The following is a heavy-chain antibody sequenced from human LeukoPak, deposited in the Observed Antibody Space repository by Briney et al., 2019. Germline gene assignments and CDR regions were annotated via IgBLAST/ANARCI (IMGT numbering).Heavy chain of an antibody. J-gene: IGHJ2*01. CDR3: ASGVTMIVVVIHDWYFDL. CDR1: GGSISSSSYY. D-gene: IGHD3-22*01. CDR2: IYYSRST. Sequence: SETLSLTCTVSGGSISSSSYYWGWICQPPGNGLEWIGSIYYSRSTYYNPSLKSRVTISVDTSKNQFSLKLSSLTAADTAVYYCASGVTMIVVVIHDWYFDLWGRGTLVTVSS. V-gene: IGHV4-39*01.